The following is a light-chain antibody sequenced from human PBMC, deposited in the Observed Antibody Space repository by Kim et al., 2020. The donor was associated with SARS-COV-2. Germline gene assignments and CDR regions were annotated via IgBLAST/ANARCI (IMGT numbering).Light chain of an antibody. CDR2: EVR. V-gene: IGLV2-18*02. J-gene: IGLJ2*01. CDR1: SSDVSSYNR. Sequence: GQPVNTACPATSSDVSSYNRVSWYQRPPGTAPKLMIYEVRNRPSGVPDRFSGAKSGNPASLTISGLQAEDVADYYCSSYTSSSTLVFGGGTQRTVL. CDR3: SSYTSSSTLV.